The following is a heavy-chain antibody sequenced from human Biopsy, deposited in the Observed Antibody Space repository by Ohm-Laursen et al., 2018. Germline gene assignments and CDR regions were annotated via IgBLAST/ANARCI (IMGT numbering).Heavy chain of an antibody. J-gene: IGHJ5*02. CDR1: GGTFSSDI. V-gene: IGHV1-69*06. CDR2: VMPFFGTA. Sequence: SSVKVSCKASGGTFSSDIFAWVRQAPGQRPEWMGDVMPFFGTAQYAPKLQGRVSMTADKTTYTAYMELTGLTSEDTAVYFCARHYYDTSGYNWFDPWGQGTLVTVSS. D-gene: IGHD3-22*01. CDR3: ARHYYDTSGYNWFDP.